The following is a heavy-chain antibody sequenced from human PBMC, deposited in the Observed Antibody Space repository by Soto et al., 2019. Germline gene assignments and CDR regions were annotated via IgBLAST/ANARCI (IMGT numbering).Heavy chain of an antibody. D-gene: IGHD5-12*01. Sequence: PSETLALTCTVSGDSISSGDYYWSWIRQPPGKGLEWIGCIYYSGNTYYNPSLKSRFSISVDTSKNQFSLKLTSVTAADTVVYYCPRGPPWIDAFDICGQGTKVTVS. J-gene: IGHJ3*02. CDR3: PRGPPWIDAFDI. V-gene: IGHV4-30-4*02. CDR2: IYYSGNT. CDR1: GDSISSGDYY.